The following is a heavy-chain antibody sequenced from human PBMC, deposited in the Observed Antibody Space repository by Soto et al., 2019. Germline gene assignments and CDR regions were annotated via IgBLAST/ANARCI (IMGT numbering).Heavy chain of an antibody. CDR1: GFTFSSYA. D-gene: IGHD3-10*01. J-gene: IGHJ6*03. Sequence: GGSLRLSCAASGFTFSSYAMSWVRQAPGKGLEWVSAISGSGGSTYYADSVKGRFTISRDNSKNTLYLQMNSLRAEDTAVYYCAKIRGRWFGESGSYYMDVWGKGTTVTVSS. V-gene: IGHV3-23*01. CDR2: ISGSGGST. CDR3: AKIRGRWFGESGSYYMDV.